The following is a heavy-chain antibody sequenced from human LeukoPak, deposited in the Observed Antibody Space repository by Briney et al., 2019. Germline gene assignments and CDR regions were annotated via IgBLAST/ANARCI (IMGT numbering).Heavy chain of an antibody. CDR2: TYHTGST. D-gene: IGHD1-26*01. J-gene: IGHJ4*02. CDR1: GGPVTEYY. CDR3: ARDRGSTGYYYLDS. Sequence: SETLSLTCSVFGGPVTEYYWSWIRQPPGKGLEWIGYTYHTGSTNYSPSLKSRVTMSVDASRNQFSLKLVSVTAADTAVYYCARDRGSTGYYYLDSWGQGILVTVSS. V-gene: IGHV4-59*02.